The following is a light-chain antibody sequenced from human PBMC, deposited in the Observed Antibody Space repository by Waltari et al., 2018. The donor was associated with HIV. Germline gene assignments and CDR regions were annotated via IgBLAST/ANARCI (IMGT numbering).Light chain of an antibody. V-gene: IGLV3-1*01. J-gene: IGLJ3*02. CDR2: QDD. Sequence: SYDLSQPPSVSVSPGQTASLTCSGDKLADIYVSWYQQYPGQSPVLVIYQDDRRPSGIPERFSGSNSGTTATLTIGGTQTMDEADYYCQAWDSSAVVFGRGTKLTVL. CDR1: KLADIY. CDR3: QAWDSSAVV.